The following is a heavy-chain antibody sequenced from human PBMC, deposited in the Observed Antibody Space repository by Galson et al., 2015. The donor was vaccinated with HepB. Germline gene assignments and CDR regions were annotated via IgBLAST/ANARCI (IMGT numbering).Heavy chain of an antibody. CDR2: YDGTNK. V-gene: IGHV3-30*04. D-gene: IGHD6-19*01. CDR3: ARKLSGYSSGWVLDP. J-gene: IGHJ5*02. Sequence: SLRLSCAASGFSFSSYGIHWVRQAPGKGLEWVTAYDGTNKYYADYVKGRFTISRDNSKNTVYLQMDSLRVEDTAVYRWARKLSGYSSGWVLDPRGQGTLVTVSS. CDR1: GFSFSSYG.